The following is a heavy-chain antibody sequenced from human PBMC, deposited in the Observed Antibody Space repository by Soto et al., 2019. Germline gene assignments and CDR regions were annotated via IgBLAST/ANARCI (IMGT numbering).Heavy chain of an antibody. V-gene: IGHV4-31*03. J-gene: IGHJ3*02. CDR2: IYYSGST. CDR1: HGSISGGGYY. CDR3: ARSPNHSITMVRGVHMALGAFDS. Sequence: SETLSLTCTVSHGSISGGGYYWSRIRQHPGKGLEWIGYIYYSGSTYYNPSLKSRVTISVDTSKNQFPLKLSSVTAADTAVYYCARSPNHSITMVRGVHMALGAFDSWGQGTMVTVSS. D-gene: IGHD3-10*01.